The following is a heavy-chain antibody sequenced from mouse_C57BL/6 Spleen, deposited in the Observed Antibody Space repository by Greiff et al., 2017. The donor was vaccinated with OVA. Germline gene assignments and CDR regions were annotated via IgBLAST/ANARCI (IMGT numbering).Heavy chain of an antibody. D-gene: IGHD1-1*01. Sequence: QVQLQQPGAELVKPGASVKLSCKASGYTFTSYWMHWVKQRPGQGLEWIGMIHPNSGSTNYNEKFKRKATLTVDKSSSTAYMQLSSLASEDSAVYYCARIATVPLDYFDYWGQGTTLTVSS. CDR1: GYTFTSYW. CDR2: IHPNSGST. J-gene: IGHJ2*01. V-gene: IGHV1-64*01. CDR3: ARIATVPLDYFDY.